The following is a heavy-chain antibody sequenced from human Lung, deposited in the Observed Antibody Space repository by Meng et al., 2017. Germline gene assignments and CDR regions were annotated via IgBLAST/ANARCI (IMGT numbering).Heavy chain of an antibody. V-gene: IGHV4-34*01. D-gene: IGHD4-11*01. CDR1: GGSFSDYY. J-gene: IGHJ4*02. Sequence: QGQLQRWGAGRLKPAETLSLTVVVSGGSFSDYYGSWIRQPPGKGLEWIGEINHSGSTNYNPSLESRATISVDTSQNNLSLKLSSVTAADSAVYYCARGPTTMAHDFDYWGQGTLVTVSS. CDR2: INHSGST. CDR3: ARGPTTMAHDFDY.